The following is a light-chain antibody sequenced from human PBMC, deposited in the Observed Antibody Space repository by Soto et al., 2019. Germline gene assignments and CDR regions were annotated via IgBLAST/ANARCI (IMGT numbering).Light chain of an antibody. V-gene: IGKV3-15*01. CDR1: QSVSSN. Sequence: EIVMTQSPATLSVSPGERDPLSCRARQSVSSNLAWYQQKPGQAPRLLIYGASTRATGIPARFSGSGSGTEFTLTISSLQSEDFAVYYCQQYNNWPQTFGQGTKVDIK. CDR2: GAS. J-gene: IGKJ1*01. CDR3: QQYNNWPQT.